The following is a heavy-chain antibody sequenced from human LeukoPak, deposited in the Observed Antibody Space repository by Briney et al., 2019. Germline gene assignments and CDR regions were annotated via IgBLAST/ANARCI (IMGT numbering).Heavy chain of an antibody. J-gene: IGHJ4*02. V-gene: IGHV4-59*12. Sequence: SETLSLTCTVSGGSISSYYWSWIRQPPGKGLEWIGYIYHSGSTYYNPSLKSRVTISVDRSKNQFSLKLSSVTAADTAVYYCARGDWNYLFDYWGQGTLVTVSS. CDR3: ARGDWNYLFDY. D-gene: IGHD1-7*01. CDR2: IYHSGST. CDR1: GGSISSYY.